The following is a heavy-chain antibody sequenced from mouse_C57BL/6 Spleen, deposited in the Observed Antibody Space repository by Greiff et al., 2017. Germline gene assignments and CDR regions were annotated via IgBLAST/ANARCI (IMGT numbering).Heavy chain of an antibody. Sequence: QVQLQQSGPGLVQPSQSLSITCTVSGFSLTSYGVHWVRQSPGKGLEWLGVIWRGGSTDYNAAFMSRLSITKDNSKSQVFFKMNSLQADDTAIYYCAKIDSSGYVGAMDYWGQGTAVTVSS. V-gene: IGHV2-5*01. D-gene: IGHD3-2*02. CDR3: AKIDSSGYVGAMDY. CDR1: GFSLTSYG. J-gene: IGHJ4*01. CDR2: IWRGGST.